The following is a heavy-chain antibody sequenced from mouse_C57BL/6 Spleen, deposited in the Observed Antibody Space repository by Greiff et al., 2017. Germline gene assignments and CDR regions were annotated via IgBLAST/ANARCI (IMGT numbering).Heavy chain of an antibody. CDR3: ARSRESVSAMDG. CDR1: GYTFTSYW. V-gene: IGHV1-59*01. J-gene: IGHJ4*01. D-gene: IGHD1-3*01. Sequence: QVQLQQPGAELVRPGTSVKLSCKASGYTFTSYWMHWVKQRPGQGLEWIGVIDPSDSYTNYNQKFKGKATLTVDTSSSTAYMQLSSLTSEDSAVFYCARSRESVSAMDGWGQGTSVTVAT. CDR2: IDPSDSYT.